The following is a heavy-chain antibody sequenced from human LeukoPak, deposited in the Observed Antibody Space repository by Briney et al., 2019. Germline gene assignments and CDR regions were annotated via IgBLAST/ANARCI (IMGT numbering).Heavy chain of an antibody. CDR3: AKESSGGWYFDY. Sequence: GGSLRLSCAASGFTFSSNVMIWVRQAPGKGLEWVSSIPATSSSTYYADSVKGRFTISRDNSKNSLYLQMNSLRAEDTAVYYCAKESSGGWYFDYWGQGTLVTVSS. J-gene: IGHJ4*02. V-gene: IGHV3-23*01. D-gene: IGHD6-19*01. CDR2: IPATSSST. CDR1: GFTFSSNV.